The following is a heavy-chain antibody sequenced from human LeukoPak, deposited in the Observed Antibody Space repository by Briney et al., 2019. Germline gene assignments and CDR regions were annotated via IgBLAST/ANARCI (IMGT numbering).Heavy chain of an antibody. CDR2: IYYSGST. J-gene: IGHJ6*02. V-gene: IGHV4-30-4*01. Sequence: SETLSLTCTVSGGSISSDDYYWSWIRQPPGKGLEWIGYIYYSGSTYYNPSLKSRVTISVDTSKNQFSLKLSSVTAADTAVYYCARDLTHDYGDYTREYYGMDVWGQGTTVTVSS. D-gene: IGHD4-17*01. CDR1: GGSISSDDYY. CDR3: ARDLTHDYGDYTREYYGMDV.